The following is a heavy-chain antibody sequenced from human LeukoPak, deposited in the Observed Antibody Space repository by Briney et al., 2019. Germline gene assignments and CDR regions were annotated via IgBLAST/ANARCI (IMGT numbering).Heavy chain of an antibody. CDR1: GFTFSNYG. CDR3: ARDSVAFGSWYGAFDI. Sequence: GGSLRLSCAASGFTFSNYGMHWVRQAPGKGLEWVAIIWYDGTNKYYADSVKGRFTISRDNSKNTLYLQMNSLRAEDTAVYYCARDSVAFGSWYGAFDIWGQGTMVTVSS. D-gene: IGHD6-13*01. CDR2: IWYDGTNK. V-gene: IGHV3-30*02. J-gene: IGHJ3*02.